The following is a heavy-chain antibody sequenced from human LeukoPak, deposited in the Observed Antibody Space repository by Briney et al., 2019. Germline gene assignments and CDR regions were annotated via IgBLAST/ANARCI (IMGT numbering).Heavy chain of an antibody. CDR2: IYHSGST. J-gene: IGHJ3*02. CDR1: GGSISSGGYS. V-gene: IGHV4-30-2*01. Sequence: SETLSLTCAVSGGSISSGGYSWSWIRQPPGKGLEWIGYIYHSGSTYYNPSLKSRVTISVDRSKNQFSLKLSSVTAADTAVYYCARVGFHAFDIWGQGTMVTVSS. CDR3: ARVGFHAFDI. D-gene: IGHD3-10*01.